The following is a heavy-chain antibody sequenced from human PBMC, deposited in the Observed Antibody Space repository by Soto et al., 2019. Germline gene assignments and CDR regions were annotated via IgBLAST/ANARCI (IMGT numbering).Heavy chain of an antibody. J-gene: IGHJ6*02. V-gene: IGHV1-8*01. D-gene: IGHD3-3*01. Sequence: GASVKVSCKASGYTFTSYDINWVRQATVQGLEWMGWMNPNSGNTGYAQKFQGRVTMTRNTYISTAYMELSSLRSEDTAVYYCARLSKYYDFWIGYYAYYYYYGMDVWGQGTTVTASS. CDR1: GYTFTSYD. CDR2: MNPNSGNT. CDR3: ARLSKYYDFWIGYYAYYYYYGMDV.